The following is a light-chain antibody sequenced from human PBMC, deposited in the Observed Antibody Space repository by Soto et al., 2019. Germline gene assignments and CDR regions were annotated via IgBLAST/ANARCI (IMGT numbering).Light chain of an antibody. CDR3: QQYNTYIRT. CDR2: KAS. V-gene: IGKV1-5*03. J-gene: IGKJ1*01. Sequence: DIRMTQSPSTLSASVGHRVTITCRASQTTSGWLAWYQQKPGKAPKLLIYKASTLESGVPARFSGSGSGTEFTLTISSLQPDDFATYYCQQYNTYIRTFGQGTRVEVK. CDR1: QTTSGW.